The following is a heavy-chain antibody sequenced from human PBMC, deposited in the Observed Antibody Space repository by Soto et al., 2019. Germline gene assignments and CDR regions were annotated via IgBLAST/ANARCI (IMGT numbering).Heavy chain of an antibody. V-gene: IGHV1-18*01. CDR1: GYTFTSYG. D-gene: IGHD6-13*01. J-gene: IGHJ5*02. CDR2: ISAYNGNT. Sequence: GASVQVSCKASGYTFTSYGISWVRQAPGQGLEWMGWISAYNGNTNYAQKLQGRVTMTTDTSTSTAYMELRSLRSDDTAVYYCARDFSPAAGPTLRSQPPNWFDPWGQGTLVTVSS. CDR3: ARDFSPAAGPTLRSQPPNWFDP.